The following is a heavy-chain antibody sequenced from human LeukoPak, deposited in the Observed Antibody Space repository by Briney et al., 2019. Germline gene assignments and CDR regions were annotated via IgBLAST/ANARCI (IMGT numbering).Heavy chain of an antibody. J-gene: IGHJ4*02. V-gene: IGHV4-38-2*02. CDR1: GYSISSGYY. CDR2: IYYSGST. Sequence: PSETLSLTCTVSGYSISSGYYWGWIRQPPGKGLEWIGNIYYSGSTYYNPSLKSRVTISVDTSKNQFSLKLSSVTAADTAVYYCARDCSGGSCYEVGLDYWGQGTLVTVSS. CDR3: ARDCSGGSCYEVGLDY. D-gene: IGHD2-15*01.